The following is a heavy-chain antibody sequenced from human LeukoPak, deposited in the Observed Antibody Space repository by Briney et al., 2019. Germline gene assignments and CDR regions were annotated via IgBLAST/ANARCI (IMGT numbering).Heavy chain of an antibody. CDR3: ARDMGAPDYGSYSVDY. CDR2: IHYSGSA. J-gene: IGHJ4*02. CDR1: GGSVSSGSYY. Sequence: SETLPLTCTVSGGSVSSGSYYWSWIRQPPGRGLEWIAYIHYSGSAAYNPSLKSRVTISRDMSTNQFSLKMTSVTAADTAVYFCARDMGAPDYGSYSVDYWGQGTLVTVSS. V-gene: IGHV4-61*01. D-gene: IGHD4-23*01.